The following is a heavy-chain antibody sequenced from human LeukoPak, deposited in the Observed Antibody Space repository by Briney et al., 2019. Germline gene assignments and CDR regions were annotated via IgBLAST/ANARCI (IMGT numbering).Heavy chain of an antibody. J-gene: IGHJ4*02. CDR3: AEDTRRYCSSTSCYNGVDY. D-gene: IGHD2-2*02. Sequence: GGSLRLSCAASGFSFSSYGMSWVRQAPGKGLEWVSAISGSGGSTYYADSVKGRFTISRDNSKNTLYLQMNSLRAEDTAVYYCAEDTRRYCSSTSCYNGVDYWGQGTLVTVSS. CDR1: GFSFSSYG. V-gene: IGHV3-23*01. CDR2: ISGSGGST.